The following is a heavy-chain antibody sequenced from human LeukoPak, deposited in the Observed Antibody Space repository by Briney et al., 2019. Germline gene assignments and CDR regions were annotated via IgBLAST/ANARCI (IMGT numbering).Heavy chain of an antibody. D-gene: IGHD2-2*01. Sequence: GGSPRLSCAASGFTFSSYSMNWVRQAPGKGLEWVSSISSSSSYIYYADSVKGRFTISRDNAKNSLYLQMNSLRAEDTAVYYCARSIPAAIYWYFDLWGRGTLVTVSS. CDR2: ISSSSSYI. V-gene: IGHV3-21*01. CDR1: GFTFSSYS. CDR3: ARSIPAAIYWYFDL. J-gene: IGHJ2*01.